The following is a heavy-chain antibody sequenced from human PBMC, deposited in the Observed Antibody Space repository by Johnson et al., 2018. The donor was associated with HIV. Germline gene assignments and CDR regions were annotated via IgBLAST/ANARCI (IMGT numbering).Heavy chain of an antibody. Sequence: LLVESGGGLVQPGRSLRLSCAASGFTFDDYAMHWVRQAPGKGLEWVSGISWNSGSIGYADSVKGRFTISRDNAKNSLYLQMNSLRAEDTALYYCAKANRAMTKGGFGAFDIWGQGTMVTVSS. CDR3: AKANRAMTKGGFGAFDI. V-gene: IGHV3-9*01. J-gene: IGHJ3*02. CDR2: ISWNSGSI. CDR1: GFTFDDYA. D-gene: IGHD1-14*01.